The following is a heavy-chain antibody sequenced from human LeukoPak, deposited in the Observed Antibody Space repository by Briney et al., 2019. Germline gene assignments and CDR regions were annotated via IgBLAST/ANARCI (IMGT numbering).Heavy chain of an antibody. CDR1: GGSISSGSYY. Sequence: PSETLSLTCTVSGGSISSGSYYWGWLRQPPGKGLEWLWSMYYNGNTYYNPSLKSRVTISVDTSKNHFSLRLSSVTAADTAVYYCATIAPGTHAFDMWGQGTTVTVSP. CDR3: ATIAPGTHAFDM. D-gene: IGHD2-21*01. CDR2: MYYNGNT. V-gene: IGHV4-39*02. J-gene: IGHJ3*02.